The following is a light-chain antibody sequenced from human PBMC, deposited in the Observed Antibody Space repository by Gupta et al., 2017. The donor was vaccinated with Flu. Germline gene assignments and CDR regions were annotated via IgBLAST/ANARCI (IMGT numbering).Light chain of an antibody. CDR2: QDS. V-gene: IGLV3-1*01. CDR3: QAWDSSTLVV. Sequence: SYELTQPPSVSVSPGQTASITCSGDKLGDKYACWYQQKPGQSPVLVIYQDSKRPSGIPERFSGSNSGNTATLTISGTQAMDEADYYCQAWDSSTLVVFGRGTKLTVL. CDR1: KLGDKY. J-gene: IGLJ2*01.